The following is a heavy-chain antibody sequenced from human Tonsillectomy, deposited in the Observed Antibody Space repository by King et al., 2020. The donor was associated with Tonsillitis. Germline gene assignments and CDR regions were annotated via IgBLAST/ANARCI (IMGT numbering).Heavy chain of an antibody. CDR2: IVVGSGNT. CDR1: GFTFTSSA. Sequence: QLVQSGPEVKKPGTSVKVSCKASGFTFTSSAKQWVRQARGQRLEWIGWIVVGSGNTNYAQKFQERVTITRDMTTSTAYMELSSLRSEDTAVYYCAAEKGIAARSGYYYGMDVWGQGTTVTVSS. CDR3: AAEKGIAARSGYYYGMDV. D-gene: IGHD6-6*01. V-gene: IGHV1-58*02. J-gene: IGHJ6*02.